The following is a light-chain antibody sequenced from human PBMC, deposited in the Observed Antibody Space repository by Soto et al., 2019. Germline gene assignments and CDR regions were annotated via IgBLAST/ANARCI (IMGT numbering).Light chain of an antibody. CDR3: QQYNNWPRT. J-gene: IGKJ1*01. V-gene: IGKV3-15*01. CDR2: GAS. CDR1: QSVSSN. Sequence: EIVMTQSPATLSVSPGERATLSCRASQSVSSNVAWYQQKPGQAPRLLLYGASTRATGIPARFSGSGSGKEFTLTITSLQSEYFAVYYCQQYNNWPRTFGQGTKVEIK.